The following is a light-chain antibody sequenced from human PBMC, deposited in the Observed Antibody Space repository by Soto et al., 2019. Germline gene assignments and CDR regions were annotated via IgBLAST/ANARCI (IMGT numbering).Light chain of an antibody. CDR2: KAS. Sequence: DIQMTQSPSTLSASVGDTVTISCRASQSLDKWLAWYQQKPGTAPKLLIYKASTLDSGVPSRFSGSGSGTEFILTISSLQPEEFATYYCQQYKSYSVTFGGGTTVEI. CDR1: QSLDKW. V-gene: IGKV1-5*03. J-gene: IGKJ4*02. CDR3: QQYKSYSVT.